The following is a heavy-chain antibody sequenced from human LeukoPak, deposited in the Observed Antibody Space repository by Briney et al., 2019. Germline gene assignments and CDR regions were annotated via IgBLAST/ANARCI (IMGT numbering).Heavy chain of an antibody. J-gene: IGHJ4*02. Sequence: GGSLRLSSAASGFTFSDYYMSWIRQAPGKGLGWVSYISSSGSTIYYADSVKGRFTISRDNAKNSLYLQMNSLRAEDTAVYYCARSTIFGVVMAFDYWGQGTLVTVSS. D-gene: IGHD3-3*01. CDR3: ARSTIFGVVMAFDY. CDR1: GFTFSDYY. V-gene: IGHV3-11*01. CDR2: ISSSGSTI.